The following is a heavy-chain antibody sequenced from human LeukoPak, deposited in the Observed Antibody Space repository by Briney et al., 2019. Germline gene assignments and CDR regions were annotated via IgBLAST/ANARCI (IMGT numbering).Heavy chain of an antibody. V-gene: IGHV3-66*01. Sequence: GGSLRLSCAASGFTVSSNYMSWVRQAPGKGLEWVSVIYSGGSTYYADSVKGRFTISRDNSKNTLYLQMNSLRAEDAAVYYCASRSSGSHYVGDAFDIWGQGTMVTVSS. CDR1: GFTVSSNY. J-gene: IGHJ3*02. CDR3: ASRSSGSHYVGDAFDI. CDR2: IYSGGST. D-gene: IGHD1-26*01.